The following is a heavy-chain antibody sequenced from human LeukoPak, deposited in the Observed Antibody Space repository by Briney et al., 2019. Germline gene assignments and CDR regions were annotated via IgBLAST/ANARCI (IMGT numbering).Heavy chain of an antibody. V-gene: IGHV4-61*02. CDR3: ARWDGDP. CDR2: ISASGNT. CDR1: GGSIISGSYY. D-gene: IGHD1-26*01. J-gene: IGHJ5*02. Sequence: SETLSLTCTVSGGSIISGSYYWSWIRQPAGKGLEWVGRISASGNTNYNPSLKSRVTMSVDTSRNQFSLNLNSVTAADTAIYYCARWDGDPWGQGTLVTVSS.